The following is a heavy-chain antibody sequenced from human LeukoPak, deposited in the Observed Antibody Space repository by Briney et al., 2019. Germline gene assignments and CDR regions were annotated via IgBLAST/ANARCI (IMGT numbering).Heavy chain of an antibody. V-gene: IGHV4-59*08. J-gene: IGHJ4*02. CDR1: GGSISSYY. CDR3: ARFDSSGVADY. CDR2: IYYSGGT. Sequence: SETLSLTCTVSGGSISSYYWSWIRQPPGKGLEWIGYIYYSGGTNYNPSLKSRVTISVDTSKNQFSLKLSSVTAADTAVYYCARFDSSGVADYWGQGTLVTVSS. D-gene: IGHD3-22*01.